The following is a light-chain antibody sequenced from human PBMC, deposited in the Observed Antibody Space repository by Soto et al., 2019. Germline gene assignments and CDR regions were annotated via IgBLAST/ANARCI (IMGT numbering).Light chain of an antibody. CDR2: AAS. CDR3: RQSYSTPRT. CDR1: QSISSY. V-gene: IGKV1-39*01. J-gene: IGKJ1*01. Sequence: DLQRTQSPSSLSASVGDRVTITCRASQSISSYLNRHQQKPGKAPKLLVYAASSLQSGVPSRFGGSGSGTDYTLTISCLQPADFATDYWRQSYSTPRTFGQGTNVEIK.